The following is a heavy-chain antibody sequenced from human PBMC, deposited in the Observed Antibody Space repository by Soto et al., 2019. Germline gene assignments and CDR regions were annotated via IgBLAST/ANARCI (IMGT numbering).Heavy chain of an antibody. D-gene: IGHD5-18*01. J-gene: IGHJ4*02. CDR1: GGSISSGDSY. CDR3: ARDRGYTFGYFDY. V-gene: IGHV4-30-4*01. CDR2: IYRSGTT. Sequence: QVQLQESGPRLVKPSQTLYVACTVSGGSISSGDSYWSWIRQPPGKGLEWIGSIYRSGTTYYNPSLKSRVTISVDTSNNQFYVQLGSVTAADTAIYYCARDRGYTFGYFDYWGQGILVTVSS.